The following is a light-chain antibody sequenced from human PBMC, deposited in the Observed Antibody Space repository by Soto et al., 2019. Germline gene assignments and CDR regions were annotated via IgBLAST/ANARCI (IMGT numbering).Light chain of an antibody. CDR1: SSDVGGYNY. V-gene: IGLV2-14*01. CDR3: SSYTSSSTLYV. CDR2: DVS. J-gene: IGLJ1*01. Sequence: QSVLTQPASVSGSPGQSITISCTGTSSDVGGYNYVSWYQQHPGKAPKLMIYDVSNRPSGVSNRFSGSKSGNTASLTISGLQAGDEADYYYSSYTSSSTLYVFGTGTKVTVL.